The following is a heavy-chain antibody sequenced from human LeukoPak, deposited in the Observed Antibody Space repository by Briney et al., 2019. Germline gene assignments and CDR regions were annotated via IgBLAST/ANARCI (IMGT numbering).Heavy chain of an antibody. V-gene: IGHV1-69*13. CDR3: ARAGYDAKYKYYFDY. D-gene: IGHD5-12*01. Sequence: SVKVSWKASGGTFSSYAISWVRQAHGQGLEWMGGIIPIFGTANYAQKFQGRVTITADESTSTAYMELSSLRSEDTAVYYCARAGYDAKYKYYFDYWGQGTLVTVSS. CDR1: GGTFSSYA. J-gene: IGHJ4*02. CDR2: IIPIFGTA.